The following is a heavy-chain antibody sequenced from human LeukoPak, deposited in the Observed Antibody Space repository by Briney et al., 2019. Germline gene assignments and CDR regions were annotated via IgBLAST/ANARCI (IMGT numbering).Heavy chain of an antibody. CDR1: GYSISNGYY. V-gene: IGHV4-38-2*02. J-gene: IGHJ4*02. Sequence: SETLSLTCTVSGYSISNGYYWGWIRQPPGKGLERVGSISHRGSTYYNPSLRSRITISLDRSKQKFSLKLTSVTAADTAVYFCARGAEYYAIWRGYAGYSDYWGQGISVTVSS. CDR2: ISHRGST. CDR3: ARGAEYYAIWRGYAGYSDY. D-gene: IGHD3-3*01.